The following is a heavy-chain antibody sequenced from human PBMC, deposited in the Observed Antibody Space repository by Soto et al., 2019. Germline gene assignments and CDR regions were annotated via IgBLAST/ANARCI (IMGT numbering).Heavy chain of an antibody. J-gene: IGHJ4*02. CDR3: AKDHIHSGSHDY. D-gene: IGHD1-26*01. V-gene: IGHV3-30*18. CDR1: GFTFSSYG. CDR2: ISYDGSNK. Sequence: GGSLRLSCAASGFTFSSYGMHWVRQAPGKGLEWVAVISYDGSNKYYADSVKGRFTISRDNSKNTLYLQMNSLRAEDTAVYYCAKDHIHSGSHDYWGQGTLVTVSS.